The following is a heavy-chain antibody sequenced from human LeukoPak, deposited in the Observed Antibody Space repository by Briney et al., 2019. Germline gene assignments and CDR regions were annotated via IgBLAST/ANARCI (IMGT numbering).Heavy chain of an antibody. CDR1: GYTFSGYY. J-gene: IGHJ4*02. D-gene: IGHD2-2*01. V-gene: IGHV1-2*02. CDR3: ARPPRDLVSAAPFDY. Sequence: ASVKVSCKASGYTFSGYYIQWLRQVPGEGLEWVGWILPHSGDTYYAQKFRGRVTMTTDTSINTAYMELSRLKSDDTGIYFCARPPRDLVSAAPFDYWGQGTLVAVSS. CDR2: ILPHSGDT.